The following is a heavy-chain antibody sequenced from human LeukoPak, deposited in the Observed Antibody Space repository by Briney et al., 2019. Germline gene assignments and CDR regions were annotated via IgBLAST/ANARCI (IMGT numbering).Heavy chain of an antibody. CDR3: AKDGRGMGVYGSGSYSF. J-gene: IGHJ4*02. V-gene: IGHV3-23*01. CDR1: GFTFSSYA. CDR2: ISGSGGST. Sequence: GGSLRLSCAASGFTFSSYAMSWVRQAPGKGLEWVSAISGSGGSTYYADSVKGRFTISRDNSKNTLYLQMNSLRAEDTAVYYCAKDGRGMGVYGSGSYSFWGQGTLVTVSS. D-gene: IGHD3-10*01.